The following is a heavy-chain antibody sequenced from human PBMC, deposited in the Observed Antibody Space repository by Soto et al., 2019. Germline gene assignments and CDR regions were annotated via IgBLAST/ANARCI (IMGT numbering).Heavy chain of an antibody. D-gene: IGHD2-2*01. J-gene: IGHJ4*02. CDR2: INPNSGGT. Sequence: SVKVSCKASGYTFTGYYMHWVRQAPGQGLEWMGWINPNSGGTNYAQKFQGRVTMTRDTSISTAYMELSRLRSDDTAVYYCARDRRIVVVPAATNDYWGQGTLVTVSS. CDR1: GYTFTGYY. CDR3: ARDRRIVVVPAATNDY. V-gene: IGHV1-2*02.